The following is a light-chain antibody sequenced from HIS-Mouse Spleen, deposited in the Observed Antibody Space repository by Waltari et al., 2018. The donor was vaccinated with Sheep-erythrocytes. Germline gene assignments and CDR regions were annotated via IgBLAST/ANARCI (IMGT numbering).Light chain of an antibody. Sequence: QSALTQPASVSGSPGQSITISCTGTSSDVGSYNLFSWYQLHPGKAPKPMIYEGSKRPSGVSNRFSGSKSGNTASLTISGLQAEDEADYYCCSYAGSSTPWVFGGGTKLTVL. CDR2: EGS. CDR3: CSYAGSSTPWV. J-gene: IGLJ3*02. CDR1: SSDVGSYNL. V-gene: IGLV2-23*01.